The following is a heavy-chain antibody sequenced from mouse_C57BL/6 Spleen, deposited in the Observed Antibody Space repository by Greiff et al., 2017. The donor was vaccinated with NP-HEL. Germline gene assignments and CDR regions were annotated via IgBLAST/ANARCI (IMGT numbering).Heavy chain of an antibody. Sequence: VQLQQSGPELVKPGASVKMSCKASGYTFTDTNMHWVKQSHGKSLEWIGYINPNNGGTSYNQKFKGKATLTVNKSSSTAYMELRSLTSEDSAVYYCAKKGTTVVADYWGQGTTLTVSS. CDR1: GYTFTDTN. D-gene: IGHD1-1*01. CDR2: INPNNGGT. CDR3: AKKGTTVVADY. V-gene: IGHV1-22*01. J-gene: IGHJ2*01.